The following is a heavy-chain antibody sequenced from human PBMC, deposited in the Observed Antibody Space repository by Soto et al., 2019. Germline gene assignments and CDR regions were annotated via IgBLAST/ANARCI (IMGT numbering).Heavy chain of an antibody. CDR3: VKGAPSSIFDF. J-gene: IGHJ5*01. CDR2: INTSGGST. Sequence: GGSLRLSCAASGFTFSSCAMSWVRQAPGKGLEWVSTINTSGGSTNYADSVKGRFTISRDNSKNTLFLQMNSLRAEDTAVYYCVKGAPSSIFDFWGQGTLVPV. D-gene: IGHD3-9*01. CDR1: GFTFSSCA. V-gene: IGHV3-23*01.